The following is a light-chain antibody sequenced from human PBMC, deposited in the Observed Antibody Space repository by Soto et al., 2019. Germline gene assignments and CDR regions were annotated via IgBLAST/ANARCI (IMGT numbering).Light chain of an antibody. Sequence: QSVLTQPPSVSGAPGQRVTISCTGSSSNIGAGYDVHWYQQLPGRAPKLLIYGNTNRPSGVPDRISGTKSVTSASLAITGLQAEGVADYYCLSFDGSLSVVFVGGTKLTDL. J-gene: IGLJ2*01. CDR1: SSNIGAGYD. CDR2: GNT. V-gene: IGLV1-40*01. CDR3: LSFDGSLSVV.